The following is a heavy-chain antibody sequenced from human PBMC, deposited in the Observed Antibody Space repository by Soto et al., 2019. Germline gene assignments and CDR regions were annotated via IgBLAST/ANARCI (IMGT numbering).Heavy chain of an antibody. Sequence: SETLSLTCTVSGGSISSGGYYWSWIRQHPGKGLEWIGYIYYSGSTYYNPSLRSRVTISVDTSKNQFSLKLSSVTAADTAVYHCARGRRSGHVPFDYWGQGTLVTVSS. D-gene: IGHD5-12*01. CDR2: IYYSGST. J-gene: IGHJ4*02. CDR3: ARGRRSGHVPFDY. CDR1: GGSISSGGYY. V-gene: IGHV4-31*03.